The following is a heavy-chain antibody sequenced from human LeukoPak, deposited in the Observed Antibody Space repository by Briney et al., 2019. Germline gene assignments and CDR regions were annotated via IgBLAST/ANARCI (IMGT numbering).Heavy chain of an antibody. Sequence: ASVKVSCKASGYTFTTYDINWVRQAAGQGFEWMGWMNPKSGDAGYADKFQGRVAITRRTSINTAYLELSALTSDDTAVYYCARGPFGNCGGGPCHFRDIDNWYDPWGQGTLVTVSS. V-gene: IGHV1-8*03. D-gene: IGHD2-21*01. CDR1: GYTFTTYD. CDR3: ARGPFGNCGGGPCHFRDIDNWYDP. J-gene: IGHJ5*02. CDR2: MNPKSGDA.